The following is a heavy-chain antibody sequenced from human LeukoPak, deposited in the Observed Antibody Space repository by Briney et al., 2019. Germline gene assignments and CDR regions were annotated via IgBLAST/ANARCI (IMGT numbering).Heavy chain of an antibody. CDR1: GGTFSSYT. V-gene: IGHV1-69*02. D-gene: IGHD4-17*01. CDR3: ASGPVNYFDY. Sequence: ASVKVSCKASGGTFSSYTISWVRQAPGQGLEWMGKIIPIFGIVNYAQKFQGRVTITADNSTSTSYMELSSLRSEDTAVYYCASGPVNYFDYWGEGTLVTVFS. J-gene: IGHJ4*02. CDR2: IIPIFGIV.